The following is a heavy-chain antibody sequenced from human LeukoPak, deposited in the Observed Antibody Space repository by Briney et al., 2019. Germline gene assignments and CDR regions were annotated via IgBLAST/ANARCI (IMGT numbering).Heavy chain of an antibody. CDR3: ARGLLSTSYYYYMDV. J-gene: IGHJ6*03. D-gene: IGHD2-2*01. Sequence: GASVKVSCKASGGTFGSYAISWVRQAPGQGLEWMGGIIPIFGTANYAQKFQGRVTITADESTSTAYMELSSLRSEDTAVYYCARGLLSTSYYYYMDVWGKGTTVTVSS. CDR1: GGTFGSYA. V-gene: IGHV1-69*13. CDR2: IIPIFGTA.